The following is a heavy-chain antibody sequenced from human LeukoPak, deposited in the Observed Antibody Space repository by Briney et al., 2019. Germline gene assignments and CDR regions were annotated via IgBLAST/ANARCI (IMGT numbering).Heavy chain of an antibody. J-gene: IGHJ5*02. CDR2: ISYDGSNK. Sequence: GGSLRLSCAASGLTFSSYGMHWVRQAPGKGLVWVAVISYDGSNKYYADSVKGRFTISRDNSKDTLYLQMNSLRAEDTAVYYCAKDLFGAWWFDPWGQGTLVTVSS. CDR1: GLTFSSYG. D-gene: IGHD3-16*01. CDR3: AKDLFGAWWFDP. V-gene: IGHV3-30*18.